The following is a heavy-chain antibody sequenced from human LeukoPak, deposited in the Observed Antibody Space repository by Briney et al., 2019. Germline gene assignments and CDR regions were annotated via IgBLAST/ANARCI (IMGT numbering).Heavy chain of an antibody. CDR1: GYTFTSYD. CDR2: MNPNSGNT. J-gene: IGHJ5*02. Sequence: ASVKVSCKASGYTFTSYDINWVRQAPGQGLEWMGWMNPNSGNTGYAQKFQGRVTMTRNTSISTAYMELSSLRSEDTAVYYCARVVPAALGDWFDPWGQGTLVTVSS. D-gene: IGHD2-2*01. V-gene: IGHV1-8*01. CDR3: ARVVPAALGDWFDP.